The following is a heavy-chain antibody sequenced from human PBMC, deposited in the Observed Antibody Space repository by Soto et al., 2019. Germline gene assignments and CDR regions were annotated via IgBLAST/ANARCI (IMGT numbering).Heavy chain of an antibody. CDR1: GGSISSSSYY. D-gene: IGHD5-18*01. CDR3: ACIFSGGYSYGCYYYGMHV. Sequence: SETLSLTCTVSGGSISSSSYYWGWIRQPPGKGLEWIGSIFYSGTTYYNPSLKSRVTISVDTSKNQFSLKLSSVTAADTAVYYCACIFSGGYSYGCYYYGMHVWGPRTTVTVS. V-gene: IGHV4-39*01. CDR2: IFYSGTT. J-gene: IGHJ6*02.